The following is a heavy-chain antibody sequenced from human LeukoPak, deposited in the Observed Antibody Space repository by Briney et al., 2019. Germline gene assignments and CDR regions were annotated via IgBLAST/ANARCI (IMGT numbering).Heavy chain of an antibody. J-gene: IGHJ1*01. CDR3: ARHSKYYYDSSGSYVGYFQH. CDR1: GGCISSYY. Sequence: SETLSLTCTVSGGCISSYYWSWIRQPPGKGLEWIGYIYYSGSTNYNPSLKSRVTISVDTSKNQFSLKLSSVTAADTAVYYCARHSKYYYDSSGSYVGYFQHWGQGTLVTVSS. CDR2: IYYSGST. D-gene: IGHD3-22*01. V-gene: IGHV4-59*08.